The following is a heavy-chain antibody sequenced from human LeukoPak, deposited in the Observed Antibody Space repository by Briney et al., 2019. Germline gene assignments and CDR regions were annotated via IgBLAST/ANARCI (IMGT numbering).Heavy chain of an antibody. CDR1: GFTFSSYG. D-gene: IGHD3-3*01. J-gene: IGHJ6*02. Sequence: PGGSLRLSCAASGFTFSSYGMHWVRQAPGKGLEWVAVIWYDGSNKYYADSVKGRFTISRDNSKNTLYLQMNSLRAEDTAVYYCARDLNYDFWSGSYYYYGMDVWGQGTTVTVSS. CDR2: IWYDGSNK. CDR3: ARDLNYDFWSGSYYYYGMDV. V-gene: IGHV3-33*01.